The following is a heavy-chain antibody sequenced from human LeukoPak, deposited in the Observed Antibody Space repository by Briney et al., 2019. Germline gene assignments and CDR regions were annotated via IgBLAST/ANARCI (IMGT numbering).Heavy chain of an antibody. CDR3: ARGYYYDSSGYYYPGAFDI. Sequence: GESLKISCKGCGYSFTSYWIGWVRQMPGKGLEWMGIIYPGDSDTRYSPSFQGQVTISADKSISTAYLQWSSLKASDTAMYYCARGYYYDSSGYYYPGAFDIWGQGTMVTVSS. CDR2: IYPGDSDT. J-gene: IGHJ3*02. D-gene: IGHD3-22*01. V-gene: IGHV5-51*01. CDR1: GYSFTSYW.